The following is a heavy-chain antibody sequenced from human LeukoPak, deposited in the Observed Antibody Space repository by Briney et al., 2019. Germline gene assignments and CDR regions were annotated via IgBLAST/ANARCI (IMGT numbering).Heavy chain of an antibody. CDR3: ARQRHSLYFEELSSYFDY. CDR2: LYYIGNT. CDR1: GGSINSYY. V-gene: IGHV4-59*08. J-gene: IGHJ4*02. D-gene: IGHD3-10*01. Sequence: SETLSLTCTVSGGSINSYYWGWIRQPPGKGLEWLGYLYYIGNTKYNPSLKSRVTISVDTAKNQFSLWLTSVTAADTAVYYCARQRHSLYFEELSSYFDYWGQGALVTVSS.